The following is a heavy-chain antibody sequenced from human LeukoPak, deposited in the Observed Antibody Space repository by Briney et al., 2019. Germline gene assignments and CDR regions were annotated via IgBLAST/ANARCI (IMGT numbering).Heavy chain of an antibody. J-gene: IGHJ3*02. CDR1: GYTFTSYG. Sequence: ASVKVSCKASGYTFTSYGISWVRQAPGQGLEWMGWISAHNGNTNYAQKLQGRVTMTTDTSTSTACMELSSLRSEDTAVYYCARRYLLYRDAFDIWGQGTMVTVSS. CDR3: ARRYLLYRDAFDI. CDR2: ISAHNGNT. V-gene: IGHV1-18*01. D-gene: IGHD2/OR15-2a*01.